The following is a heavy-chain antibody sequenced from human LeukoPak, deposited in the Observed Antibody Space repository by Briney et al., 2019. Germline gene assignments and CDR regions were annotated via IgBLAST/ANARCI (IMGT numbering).Heavy chain of an antibody. D-gene: IGHD6-13*01. J-gene: IGHJ6*03. Sequence: ASVKVSCKASGCTFTGYYMHWVRQAPGQGLEWMGWINPNSGGTNYAQKFQGRVTMTRDTSISTAYMELSRLRSDDTAVYYCARGYSSSWYYYYYYMDVWGKGTTVTVSS. CDR2: INPNSGGT. CDR3: ARGYSSSWYYYYYYMDV. V-gene: IGHV1-2*02. CDR1: GCTFTGYY.